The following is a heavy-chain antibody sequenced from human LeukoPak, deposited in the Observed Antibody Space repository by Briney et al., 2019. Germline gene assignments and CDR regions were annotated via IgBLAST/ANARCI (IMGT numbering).Heavy chain of an antibody. CDR3: ARGVHIGSTDAFDI. J-gene: IGHJ3*02. V-gene: IGHV4-4*07. D-gene: IGHD1-1*01. Sequence: SETLSLTCTVSGGSISSYYWSWIRQPAGKGLEWIGRIYTSGSTNYNPSLKSRVTMSVDTSKNQFSLKLSSVTAADTAVYYCARGVHIGSTDAFDIWGQGTMVTVSS. CDR1: GGSISSYY. CDR2: IYTSGST.